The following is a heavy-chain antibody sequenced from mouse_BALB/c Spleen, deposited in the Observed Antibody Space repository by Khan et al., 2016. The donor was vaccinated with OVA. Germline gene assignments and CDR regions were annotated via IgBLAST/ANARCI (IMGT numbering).Heavy chain of an antibody. J-gene: IGHJ3*01. D-gene: IGHD2-14*01. CDR3: ARPYRYDGRAWFTY. CDR1: GFDFSRYW. CDR2: INPDSSTI. Sequence: EVQLVESGGGLVQPGGSLKLSCAASGFDFSRYWMSWVRQAPGKGLEWIGEINPDSSTINYTPSLKDKFIISRDNAKNTLYLQMSKVGSGDTALYYCARPYRYDGRAWFTYWGQGTLVPVSA. V-gene: IGHV4-1*02.